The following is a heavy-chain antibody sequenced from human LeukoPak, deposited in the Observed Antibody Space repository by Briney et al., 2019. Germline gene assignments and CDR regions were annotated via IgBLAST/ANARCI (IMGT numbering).Heavy chain of an antibody. CDR3: ARDLNYYDSSGYGH. CDR2: IYSGGSP. D-gene: IGHD3-22*01. CDR1: GFTFSTNY. J-gene: IGHJ4*02. Sequence: GGSLRLSCAASGFTFSTNYMSWVRQAPGEGVEWVSVIYSGGSPYYADSVKGRFTISRDNYKKTLYLQMNSLRAEDTAVYYCARDLNYYDSSGYGHWGQGTLVTVSS. V-gene: IGHV3-53*01.